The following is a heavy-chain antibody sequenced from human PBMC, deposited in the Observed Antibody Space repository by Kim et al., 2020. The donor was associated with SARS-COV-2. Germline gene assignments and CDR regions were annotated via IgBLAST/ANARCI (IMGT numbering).Heavy chain of an antibody. CDR2: ISYSGST. CDR1: AGSISNYY. Sequence: SETLSLTCTVFAGSISNYYWSWIRQPPGKGLEWIGYISYSGSTNYNPSLKSRVTISVDTSKNQFSLKLNSVTAADTAVYYCARVLHQVEQGRFQFGYWGQGTLVTVSS. CDR3: ARVLHQVEQGRFQFGY. V-gene: IGHV4-59*13. J-gene: IGHJ4*02. D-gene: IGHD2-2*01.